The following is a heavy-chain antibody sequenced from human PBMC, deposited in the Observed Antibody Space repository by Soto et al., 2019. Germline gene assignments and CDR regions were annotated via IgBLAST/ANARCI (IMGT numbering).Heavy chain of an antibody. Sequence: QVQLVASVGGVVQPGRSLRLSCAASGFTFSNFGMHWVRQAPGTGLEWVASITYDGNIKSSADSVKGRFTISRDNSKNTLYLQMNTLRSEDTPVYYCAKFWGPVTAAVDDYWGQGTLVTAAS. CDR3: AKFWGPVTAAVDDY. V-gene: IGHV3-30*18. CDR1: GFTFSNFG. J-gene: IGHJ4*02. CDR2: ITYDGNIK. D-gene: IGHD6-13*01.